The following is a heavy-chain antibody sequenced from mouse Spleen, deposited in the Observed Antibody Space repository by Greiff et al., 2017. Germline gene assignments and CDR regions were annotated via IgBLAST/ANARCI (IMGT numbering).Heavy chain of an antibody. CDR3: ARHDDYDVSPWFAY. D-gene: IGHD2-4*01. CDR2: ISSGGGNT. Sequence: EVQLVESGGGLVKLGGSLKLSCAASGFTFSSYAMSWVRQTPETRLEWVATISSGGGNTYYPDSVKGRFTISRDNAKNTLYLQMSSLKSEDTAMYYCARHDDYDVSPWFAYWGQGTLVTVSA. CDR1: GFTFSSYA. V-gene: IGHV5-9-3*01. J-gene: IGHJ3*01.